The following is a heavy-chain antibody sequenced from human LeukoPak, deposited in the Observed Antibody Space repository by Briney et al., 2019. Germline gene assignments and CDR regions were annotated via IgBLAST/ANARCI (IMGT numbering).Heavy chain of an antibody. D-gene: IGHD6-19*01. CDR3: ARRGSSGWYYFDY. V-gene: IGHV1-2*02. CDR1: GYTFTGYY. Sequence: ASVKVSCKASGYTFTGYYMHWVRQAPGQGLEWMGWINPNSGGTNYAQKVQGRVTMTRDTSISTAYMELSRLRSDDTAVYYCARRGSSGWYYFDYWGQGTLVTVSS. CDR2: INPNSGGT. J-gene: IGHJ4*02.